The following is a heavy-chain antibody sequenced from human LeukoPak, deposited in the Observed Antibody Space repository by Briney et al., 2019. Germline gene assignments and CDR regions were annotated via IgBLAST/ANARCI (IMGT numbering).Heavy chain of an antibody. J-gene: IGHJ4*02. D-gene: IGHD6-13*01. CDR3: ARVGIAAAGDFDY. CDR2: IYYSGST. V-gene: IGHV4-61*05. CDR1: GGSISSSSYY. Sequence: SETLSLTCTVSGGSISSSSYYWSWIRQPPGKGLEWIGYIYYSGSTNYNPSLKSRVTISVDTSKNQFSLKLSSVTAADTAVYYCARVGIAAAGDFDYWGQGTLVTVSS.